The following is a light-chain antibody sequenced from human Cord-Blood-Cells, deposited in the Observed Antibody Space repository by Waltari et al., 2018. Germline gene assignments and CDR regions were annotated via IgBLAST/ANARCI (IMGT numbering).Light chain of an antibody. CDR3: QQRSNWPGT. J-gene: IGKJ1*01. CDR2: DAS. CDR1: QSVSSY. V-gene: IGKV3-11*01. Sequence: EIVLTQSPATLSLSPGERATLSCRASQSVSSYLAWYQQKPGQAPRLLIYDASNRATGIPARFSGSGSGTDFTLTSSSIEPEDFAVYYCQQRSNWPGTFGQGTKVETK.